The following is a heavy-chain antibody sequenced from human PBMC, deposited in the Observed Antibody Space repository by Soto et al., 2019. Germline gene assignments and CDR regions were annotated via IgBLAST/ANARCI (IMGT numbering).Heavy chain of an antibody. CDR3: ARSTYYDSSGYYYVSGNWFDP. CDR1: GYTFTSYA. Sequence: ASVKVSCKASGYTFTSYAIHWVRQAPGQRLEWMGWINAGNSNTKYSQKFQGRVTITRDTSASTAYMELSSLRSEDTAVYYCARSTYYDSSGYYYVSGNWFDPWGQGTLVTVS. V-gene: IGHV1-3*01. CDR2: INAGNSNT. J-gene: IGHJ5*02. D-gene: IGHD3-22*01.